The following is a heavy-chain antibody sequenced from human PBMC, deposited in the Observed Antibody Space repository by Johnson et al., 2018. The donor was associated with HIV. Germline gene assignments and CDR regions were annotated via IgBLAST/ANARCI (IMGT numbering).Heavy chain of an antibody. V-gene: IGHV3-66*01. CDR3: ARDAGSIAAAQGAFDI. CDR1: GLTVSSNY. D-gene: IGHD6-13*01. CDR2: IYSGGSP. J-gene: IGHJ3*02. Sequence: VQLVESGGGVVQPGRSLRLSCTASGLTVSSNYMSWVRQAPGKGLEWVSVIYSGGSPYSADSVKGRFTISRDNSKITLYLQMNSLRAEDTAVYYCARDAGSIAAAQGAFDIWGQGTMVTVSS.